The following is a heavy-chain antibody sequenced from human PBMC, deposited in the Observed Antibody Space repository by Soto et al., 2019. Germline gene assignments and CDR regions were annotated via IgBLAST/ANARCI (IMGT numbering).Heavy chain of an antibody. D-gene: IGHD3-16*01. Sequence: GGSLRLSCAASGFAFSSYGMHWFRQAPGKGLEWVAFIWHDGGNKFYAESVKGRFTISRDNSKNTLYLQMTSLSAEDTAMYYCARDGDVNTGFGKDYWGQGTLVTVSS. CDR1: GFAFSSYG. V-gene: IGHV3-33*01. CDR3: ARDGDVNTGFGKDY. CDR2: IWHDGGNK. J-gene: IGHJ4*02.